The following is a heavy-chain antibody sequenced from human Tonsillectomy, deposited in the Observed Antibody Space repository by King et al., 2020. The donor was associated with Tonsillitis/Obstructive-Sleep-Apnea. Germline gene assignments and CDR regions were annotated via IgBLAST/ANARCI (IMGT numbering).Heavy chain of an antibody. D-gene: IGHD3-3*01. Sequence: VQLVESGGGLIQPGGSLRLSCAASGFTVSDNYMIWVRQAPGKGLEWVSVIYSDGRTYYADSVKGRFTISRNKSKNTLYFQMNSLRAEDTAVYYCARWYDFWGMDVWGKGTTVTVSS. CDR2: IYSDGRT. CDR1: GFTVSDNY. CDR3: ARWYDFWGMDV. J-gene: IGHJ6*03. V-gene: IGHV3-53*01.